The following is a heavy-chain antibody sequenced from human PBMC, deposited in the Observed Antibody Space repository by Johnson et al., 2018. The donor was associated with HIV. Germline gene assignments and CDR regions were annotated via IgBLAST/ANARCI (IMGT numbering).Heavy chain of an antibody. J-gene: IGHJ3*02. V-gene: IGHV3-30*02. CDR3: ARDLAYNSRWTGAFDI. D-gene: IGHD6-13*01. CDR1: GFTFSTYG. CDR2: IWYDGSNK. Sequence: RLSCAASGFTFSTYGMHWVRQAPGKGLDWVAFIWYDGSNKYYEDSVKGRFTISRDYPKNTVYLHMNNLRAEDTAVYYCARDLAYNSRWTGAFDIWGQGTMVTVSS.